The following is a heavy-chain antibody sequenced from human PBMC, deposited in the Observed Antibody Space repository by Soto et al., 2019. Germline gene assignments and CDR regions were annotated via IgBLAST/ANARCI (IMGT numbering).Heavy chain of an antibody. D-gene: IGHD1-26*01. Sequence: SQTLSLTWAISWDSVSSNSAAWNWIRQSPSRGLEWLGRTYYRSKWHNDYAVSVESRVNINPDTSKNQFSLQLNSVTPEDTAVSYCGRGRGRSEGSVGPNFFDLCGKGTLVSVSS. V-gene: IGHV6-1*01. CDR1: WDSVSSNSAA. CDR3: GRGRGRSEGSVGPNFFDL. J-gene: IGHJ5*02. CDR2: TYYRSKWHN.